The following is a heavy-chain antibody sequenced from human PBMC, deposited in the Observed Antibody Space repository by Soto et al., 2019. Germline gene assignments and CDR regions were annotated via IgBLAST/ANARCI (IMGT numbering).Heavy chain of an antibody. D-gene: IGHD3-16*02. Sequence: QIQLVESGGGVVQPGGSLRLSCAASGFTFSRSGMHWVRQAPGKGLEWVAVIWYDGSNAYYADSGRGRFTISRDNLRNTPSRQMNRLRVEDTAIYYCAKDWGGSYTTGGYFDGWGQGAMVTVSS. CDR1: GFTFSRSG. CDR3: AKDWGGSYTTGGYFDG. J-gene: IGHJ3*01. CDR2: IWYDGSNA. V-gene: IGHV3-30*02.